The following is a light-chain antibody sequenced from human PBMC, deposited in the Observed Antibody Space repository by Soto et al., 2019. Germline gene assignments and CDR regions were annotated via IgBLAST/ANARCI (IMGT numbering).Light chain of an antibody. CDR3: SSHTGSSNFYV. Sequence: QSVLTQPPSASGSPGQSVTISCTGSSSDVGDFNHVSWYQQQPGKAPQLMIYEVTKRPSGVPVRFSGSKSGDTASLTVSGLQAEDEADYYCSSHTGSSNFYVFGSGTKVTVL. CDR2: EVT. CDR1: SSDVGDFNH. J-gene: IGLJ1*01. V-gene: IGLV2-8*01.